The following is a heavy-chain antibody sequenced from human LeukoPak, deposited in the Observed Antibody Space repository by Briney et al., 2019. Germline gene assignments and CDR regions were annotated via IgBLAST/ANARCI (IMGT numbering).Heavy chain of an antibody. V-gene: IGHV3-9*01. J-gene: IGHJ4*02. CDR3: AKDTGLRLGELSQFDY. CDR1: GFTFDDYA. D-gene: IGHD3-16*02. CDR2: ISWNSGSI. Sequence: PGGSLRLSCAASGFTFDDYAMHWVRQAPGKGLEWVSGISWNSGSIGYADSVKGRFTISRDNAKNSLYLQMNSLRAEDTALYYCAKDTGLRLGELSQFDYWGQGTLVTVSS.